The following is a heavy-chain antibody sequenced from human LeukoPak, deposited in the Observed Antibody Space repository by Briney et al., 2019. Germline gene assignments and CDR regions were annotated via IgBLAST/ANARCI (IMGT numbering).Heavy chain of an antibody. CDR1: GGSISGYS. V-gene: IGHV4-59*08. J-gene: IGHJ4*02. D-gene: IGHD2-2*01. Sequence: SETLSLTCTVSGGSISGYSWSWIRQPPGKGLECIGYIYYSGSTKYNPSLKSRVTISVDTSKNQFSLKLTSVTAADTAVYYCARLGIGVVPSAMLGDYYFDYWGQGTLVTVSS. CDR3: ARLGIGVVPSAMLGDYYFDY. CDR2: IYYSGST.